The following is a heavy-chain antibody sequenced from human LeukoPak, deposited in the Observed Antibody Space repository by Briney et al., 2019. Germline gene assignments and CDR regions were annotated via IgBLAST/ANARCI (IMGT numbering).Heavy chain of an antibody. CDR3: TRGIYDFWSGYYGNY. Sequence: GGSLRLSCTASGFTFGDYAMSWVRQAPGKGLEWVGFIRSKAYGGTTEYAASVKGRFTISRDDSKSIAYLQMSSLKTEGTAVYYCTRGIYDFWSGYYGNYWGQGTLVTVSS. J-gene: IGHJ4*02. CDR1: GFTFGDYA. V-gene: IGHV3-49*04. CDR2: IRSKAYGGTT. D-gene: IGHD3-3*01.